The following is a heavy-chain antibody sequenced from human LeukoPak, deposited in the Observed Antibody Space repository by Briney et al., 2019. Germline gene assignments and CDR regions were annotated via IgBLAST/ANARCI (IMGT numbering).Heavy chain of an antibody. CDR2: INHSGSA. D-gene: IGHD6-13*01. CDR1: GGSFSGYY. J-gene: IGHJ4*02. CDR3: ARGDIATPGAAFDS. Sequence: SETLSLTCAVYGGSFSGYYWNWLRQPPGKGLEWIGEINHSGSANYNPSLKSRVSMSVDTSKNQFSLRLTSVTAADTAVYYCARGDIATPGAAFDSWGQGTLIIVSS. V-gene: IGHV4-34*01.